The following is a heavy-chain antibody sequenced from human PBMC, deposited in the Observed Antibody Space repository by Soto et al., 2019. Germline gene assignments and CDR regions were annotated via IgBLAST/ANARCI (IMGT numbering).Heavy chain of an antibody. J-gene: IGHJ3*02. CDR2: IYYSGST. CDR3: ARDLARIVGATAFDI. CDR1: GGSISSGGYY. V-gene: IGHV4-31*03. D-gene: IGHD1-26*01. Sequence: QVQLQESGPGLVKPSQTLSLTCTVSGGSISSGGYYWSWIRQQPGKGLEWIGYIYYSGSTYYNPSLKSRVTISADTSKNQFSLKLSSVTAADTAVYNCARDLARIVGATAFDIWGQGTMVTVSS.